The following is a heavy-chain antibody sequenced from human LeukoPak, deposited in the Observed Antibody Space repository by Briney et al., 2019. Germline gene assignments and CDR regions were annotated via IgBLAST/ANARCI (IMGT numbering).Heavy chain of an antibody. V-gene: IGHV4-30-4*01. CDR1: GGSISSGDYY. CDR3: ARGGGSGKGGYYFDY. CDR2: IYYSGST. J-gene: IGHJ4*02. D-gene: IGHD3-10*01. Sequence: SQTLSLTCTVSGGSISSGDYYWSWIRQPPGKGLEWIGYIYYSGSTYYNPSLKSRVTISVDTSKNQFSLKLSSVTAADTAVYYCARGGGSGKGGYYFDYWGQGTLVTVSS.